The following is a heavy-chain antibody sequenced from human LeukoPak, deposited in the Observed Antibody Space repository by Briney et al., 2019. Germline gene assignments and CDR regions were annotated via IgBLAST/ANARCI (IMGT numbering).Heavy chain of an antibody. Sequence: PSETLSLTCTVSGGSISSGSYYWSWIRQPAGKGLEWIGRIYTSGSTNYNPSLKSRVTISVDTSKNQFSLKLSSVTAADTAVYYCAMGRSGRWLQYHYWGQGTLVTVSS. D-gene: IGHD5-24*01. CDR3: AMGRSGRWLQYHY. CDR2: IYTSGST. CDR1: GGSISSGSYY. V-gene: IGHV4-61*02. J-gene: IGHJ4*02.